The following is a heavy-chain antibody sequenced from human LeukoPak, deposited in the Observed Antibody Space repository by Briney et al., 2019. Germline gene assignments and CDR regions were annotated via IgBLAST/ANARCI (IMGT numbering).Heavy chain of an antibody. V-gene: IGHV3-74*01. CDR3: AGGEITFGGVIVPLGY. D-gene: IGHD3-16*02. Sequence: GGSLRLSCAASGFTFSSYWMHWVRQAPGKGLVWVSRINSDGSSTSYADSVKGRFTISRDNAKNTLYLQMNSLRAEDTAVYYCAGGEITFGGVIVPLGYWGQGTLVTVSS. J-gene: IGHJ4*02. CDR2: INSDGSST. CDR1: GFTFSSYW.